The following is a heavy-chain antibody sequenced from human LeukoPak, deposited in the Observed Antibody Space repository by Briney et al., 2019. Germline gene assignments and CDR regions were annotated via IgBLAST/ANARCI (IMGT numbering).Heavy chain of an antibody. V-gene: IGHV4-61*02. Sequence: PSETLSLTCTVSGGSISSGSYYWSWIRQPAGKGLEWIGRIYTSGSTNYNPSLKSRVTMSVDTSKNQFSLKLSSVTAADTAVYYCARGYSSGWYETPYYYYYMDVWGKGTTVTISS. J-gene: IGHJ6*03. CDR2: IYTSGST. CDR3: ARGYSSGWYETPYYYYYMDV. D-gene: IGHD6-19*01. CDR1: GGSISSGSYY.